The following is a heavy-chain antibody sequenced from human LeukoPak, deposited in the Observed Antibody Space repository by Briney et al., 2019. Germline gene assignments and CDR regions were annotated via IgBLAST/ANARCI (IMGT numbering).Heavy chain of an antibody. J-gene: IGHJ4*02. V-gene: IGHV4-34*01. D-gene: IGHD3-3*01. CDR3: ARGPYDFWSGYSYFEY. CDR2: INHSGST. CDR1: GGSFSGYY. Sequence: ASETLSLTCAVYGGSFSGYYWSWIRQPPGKGLEWIGEINHSGSTNYNPSLKSRVTISVDTSKNQFSLKLSSVTAADTAVYYCARGPYDFWSGYSYFEYWGQGTLVTVSS.